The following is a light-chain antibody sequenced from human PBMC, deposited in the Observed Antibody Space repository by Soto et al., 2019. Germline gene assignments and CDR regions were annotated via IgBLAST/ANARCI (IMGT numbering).Light chain of an antibody. CDR3: QQYSSSRT. Sequence: EIVLTQSPGTLSLSPGERATLSCRASQSVSSSYLARYQQKPGQAPRLLIYGASSRATGIPDRFSGSGSGTDFTLTISRLEPEDFAVYYCQQYSSSRTFGQGTKVDIK. V-gene: IGKV3-20*01. J-gene: IGKJ1*01. CDR2: GAS. CDR1: QSVSSSY.